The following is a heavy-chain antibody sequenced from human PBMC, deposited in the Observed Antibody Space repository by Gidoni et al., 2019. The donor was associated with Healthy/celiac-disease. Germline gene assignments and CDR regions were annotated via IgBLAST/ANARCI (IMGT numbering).Heavy chain of an antibody. J-gene: IGHJ5*02. V-gene: IGHV1-69*01. CDR3: ARGRDIVATKGGNWFDP. Sequence: FGTANYAQKFQGRVTITADESTSTAYMELSSLRSEDTAVYYCARGRDIVATKGGNWFDPWGQGTLVTVSS. D-gene: IGHD5-12*01. CDR2: FGTA.